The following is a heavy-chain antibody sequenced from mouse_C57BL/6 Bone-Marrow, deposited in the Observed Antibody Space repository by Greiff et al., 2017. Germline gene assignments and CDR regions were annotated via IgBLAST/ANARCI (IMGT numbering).Heavy chain of an antibody. CDR2: IDPENGDT. D-gene: IGHD2-4*01. Sequence: VQLQQSGAELVRPGASVKLSCTASGFNIKDDYMHWVKQRPEQGLEWIGWIDPENGDTEYASKFQGKATITADTSSNTAYLQLSSLTSEDPAVYYCTTGDYDPAWFAYWGQGTLVTVSA. J-gene: IGHJ3*01. CDR3: TTGDYDPAWFAY. V-gene: IGHV14-4*01. CDR1: GFNIKDDY.